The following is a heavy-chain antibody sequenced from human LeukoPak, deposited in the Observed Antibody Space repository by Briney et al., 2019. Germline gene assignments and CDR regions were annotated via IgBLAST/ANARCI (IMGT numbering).Heavy chain of an antibody. V-gene: IGHV3-30*02. CDR3: ARGLSGTSTSFDY. D-gene: IGHD1-1*01. CDR2: IRYDGNNK. Sequence: GGSLRLSCGASGFTFSNYGMLWVRQAPGKGLEWVAFIRYDGNNKLYADSMKGRFTISRDNSKNTLYLHINSLRAEDTAVYYCARGLSGTSTSFDYWGQGTLVTVSS. J-gene: IGHJ4*02. CDR1: GFTFSNYG.